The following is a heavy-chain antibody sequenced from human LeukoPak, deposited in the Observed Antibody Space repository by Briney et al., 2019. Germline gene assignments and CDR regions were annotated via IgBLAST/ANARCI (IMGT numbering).Heavy chain of an antibody. J-gene: IGHJ2*01. Sequence: KPSETLSLTCTVSGGSISSYYWSWIRQPAGKGLEWIGRIYTSGSTNYNPSLKSRVTMSVDTSKNQFSLKLSSVTAADTAVYYCARVERGSYSGYDFYWYFDLWGRGTLVTVSS. V-gene: IGHV4-4*07. CDR2: IYTSGST. CDR3: ARVERGSYSGYDFYWYFDL. CDR1: GGSISSYY. D-gene: IGHD5-12*01.